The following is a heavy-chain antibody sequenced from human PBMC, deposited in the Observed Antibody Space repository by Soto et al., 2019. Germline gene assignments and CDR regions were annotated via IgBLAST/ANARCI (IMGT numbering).Heavy chain of an antibody. V-gene: IGHV4-39*07. J-gene: IGHJ6*02. Sequence: PSETLSLTCTVSGGSVSSGSYYWSWIRQPPGKGLDWIGEINHSGSTNYNPSLKSRVTIAEDTSKNQFSLKLSSVTAADTAVYYCARIAPTYGSGSYYTGVGGYYYGMDVWGQGTTVTVSS. CDR1: GGSVSSGSYY. D-gene: IGHD3-10*01. CDR3: ARIAPTYGSGSYYTGVGGYYYGMDV. CDR2: INHSGST.